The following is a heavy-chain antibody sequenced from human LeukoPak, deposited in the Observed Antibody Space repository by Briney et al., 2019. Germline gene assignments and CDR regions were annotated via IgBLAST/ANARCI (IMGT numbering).Heavy chain of an antibody. J-gene: IGHJ4*02. CDR2: INAGNGNT. V-gene: IGHV1-3*01. D-gene: IGHD6-19*01. Sequence: GGSLRLSCAASGFTFTSYAMHWVRQAPGRRLEWMGWINAGNGNTKYSQKFQGRVTITGDTSASTAYMELSSLRSEDTAVYYCARVPYPSSFTVAPFDYWGQGTLVTVSS. CDR3: ARVPYPSSFTVAPFDY. CDR1: GFTFTSYA.